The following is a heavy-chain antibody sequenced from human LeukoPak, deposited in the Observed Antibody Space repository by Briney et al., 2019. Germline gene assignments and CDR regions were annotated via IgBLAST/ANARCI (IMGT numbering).Heavy chain of an antibody. CDR3: AKAIAAGWNLAYDYFDY. CDR2: MSSSSITI. J-gene: IGHJ4*02. CDR1: GFTFSTYS. D-gene: IGHD6-13*01. V-gene: IGHV3-48*01. Sequence: GGPLRLSCAASGFTFSTYSMTWVRQAPGKGLEWVSYMSSSSITIYYADSVKGRFTISRDNAKNSLYLQMNSLRAEDTAVYYCAKAIAAGWNLAYDYFDYWGQGTLVTVSS.